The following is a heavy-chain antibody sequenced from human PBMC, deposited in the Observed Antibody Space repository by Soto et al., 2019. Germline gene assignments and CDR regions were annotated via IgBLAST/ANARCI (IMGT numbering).Heavy chain of an antibody. J-gene: IGHJ4*02. V-gene: IGHV4-30-2*01. D-gene: IGHD1-1*01. Sequence: SETLSLTCAVSGGSISSGGYSWSWIRQPPGKGLEWIGYIYHSGSTYYNPSLKSRVTISVDRSKNQFSLKLSSVTAADTAVYYCARVLTPDNHFDYWGQGTLVTVSS. CDR2: IYHSGST. CDR1: GGSISSGGYS. CDR3: ARVLTPDNHFDY.